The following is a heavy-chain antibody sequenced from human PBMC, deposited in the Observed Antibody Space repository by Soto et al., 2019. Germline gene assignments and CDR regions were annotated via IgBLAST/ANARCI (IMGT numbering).Heavy chain of an antibody. CDR2: IDTDGSRK. CDR3: GRVPLDGNYANGADV. D-gene: IGHD4-17*01. J-gene: IGHJ6*02. CDR1: EFNFNTYW. Sequence: EVQLVESGGGLVQPGGSLRLSCAASEFNFNTYWMYWVRQAPGKGLEWVANIDTDGSRKNYVDSVKGRFIISRDNAKNSLFLQMNSLRADDTAVYYCGRVPLDGNYANGADVWGQGTTVTVSS. V-gene: IGHV3-7*03.